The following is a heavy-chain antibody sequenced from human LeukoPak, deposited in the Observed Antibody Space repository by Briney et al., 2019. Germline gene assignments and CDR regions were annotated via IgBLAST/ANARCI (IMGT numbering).Heavy chain of an antibody. CDR3: ARDLAFSRLDY. CDR1: GFTFTDHP. CDR2: IGGGNTI. Sequence: GGSLRLSCVASGFTFTDHPMNWVRQAPGKGLEWVSYIGGGNTIFYADSVRGRFTISRDEARKSLYLQMDSLRVEDTAFYYCARDLAFSRLDYWGQGVLVTVSS. D-gene: IGHD2/OR15-2a*01. V-gene: IGHV3-69-1*01. J-gene: IGHJ4*02.